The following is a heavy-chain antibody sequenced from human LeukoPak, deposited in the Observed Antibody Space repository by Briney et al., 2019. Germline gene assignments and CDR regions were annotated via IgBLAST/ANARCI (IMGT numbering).Heavy chain of an antibody. CDR1: GDSISSYY. J-gene: IGHJ3*02. V-gene: IGHV4-4*07. Sequence: PSETLSLTCTVSGDSISSYYWSWIRQPAGKGLEWIGRIYTSESTNYNPSLKSRVTMSVDTSKSQPSLKMTSVTAADTAVYYCARPSIPSAAASALDIWGQGTMVTVS. D-gene: IGHD2-2*01. CDR3: ARPSIPSAAASALDI. CDR2: IYTSEST.